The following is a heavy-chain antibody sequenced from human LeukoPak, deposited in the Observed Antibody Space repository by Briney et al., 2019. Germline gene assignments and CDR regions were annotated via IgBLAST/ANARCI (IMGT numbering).Heavy chain of an antibody. J-gene: IGHJ4*02. Sequence: SETLSLTCTVSGGSVSSGSYYWSWLRQPPGKGLEWIGYIYYSGSTNYNPSLKSRVTISVDTSKNQFSLKLSSVTAADTAVYYCARGPVFVLRFLEWLYFDYWGQGTLVTVSS. CDR2: IYYSGST. V-gene: IGHV4-61*01. CDR3: ARGPVFVLRFLEWLYFDY. CDR1: GGSVSSGSYY. D-gene: IGHD3-3*01.